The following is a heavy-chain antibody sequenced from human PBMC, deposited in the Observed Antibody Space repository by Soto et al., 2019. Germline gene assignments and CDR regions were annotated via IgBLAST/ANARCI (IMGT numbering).Heavy chain of an antibody. CDR1: GGTFSSYT. V-gene: IGHV1-69*02. D-gene: IGHD2-2*01. CDR3: AGEGGEVAPAAGGDYYYYMDV. J-gene: IGHJ6*03. Sequence: QVQLVQSGAEVKKPGSSVKVSCKASGGTFSSYTISWVRQAPGQGLEWMGRIIPILGIANYAQKFQGRVTITAEKYTSTADMELSSLRSEDTAVYYCAGEGGEVAPAAGGDYYYYMDVWGKGTTVTVSS. CDR2: IIPILGIA.